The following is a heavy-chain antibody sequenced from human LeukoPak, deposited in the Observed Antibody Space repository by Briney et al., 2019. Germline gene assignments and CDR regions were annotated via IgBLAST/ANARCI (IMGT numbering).Heavy chain of an antibody. J-gene: IGHJ4*02. CDR1: GFTFSSYA. Sequence: GGSLRLSCAASGFTFSSYAMNWVRQAPGKGLEWVSAISGSGGSTYYADSVKGRFTISRDNSKNTLYLPMNSLRAEDTAVYYCAKDLSSSSGSDYWGQGTLVTVSS. V-gene: IGHV3-23*01. CDR2: ISGSGGST. CDR3: AKDLSSSSGSDY. D-gene: IGHD6-19*01.